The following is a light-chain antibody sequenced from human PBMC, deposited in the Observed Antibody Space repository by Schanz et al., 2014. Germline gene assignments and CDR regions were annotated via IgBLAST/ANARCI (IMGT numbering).Light chain of an antibody. Sequence: SQLTQSPSSLSASVGDIVTITCRASEDIRTYLAWYQQKPGKAPRLLIYSASTLQSGVPSRFSGSGSGTDFSLTINSLQPEDFATFYCQQYDTFPRTFGQGTKVEIK. J-gene: IGKJ1*01. V-gene: IGKV1-9*01. CDR3: QQYDTFPRT. CDR1: EDIRTY. CDR2: SAS.